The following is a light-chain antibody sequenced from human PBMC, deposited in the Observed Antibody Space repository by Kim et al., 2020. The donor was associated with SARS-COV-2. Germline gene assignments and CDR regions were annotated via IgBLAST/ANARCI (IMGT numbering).Light chain of an antibody. V-gene: IGKV3-20*01. CDR1: QSVRSAF. Sequence: SPGGRATLSCRAGQSVRSAFLAWYQQKPGESPRLLILGASSRATGVPDRFSGSGSGTDFTLTISRLEPEDFAVYYCQQFDSSLWTFGQGTRVDIK. CDR2: GAS. CDR3: QQFDSSLWT. J-gene: IGKJ1*01.